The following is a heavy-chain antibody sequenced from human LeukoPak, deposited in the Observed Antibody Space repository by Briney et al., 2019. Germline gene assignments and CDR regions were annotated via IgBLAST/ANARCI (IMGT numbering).Heavy chain of an antibody. CDR2: ISYDGSNK. CDR1: GFTFSSYG. Sequence: PGRSLRLSCAASGFTFSSYGMHWVRQAPGKGLEWVAVISYDGSNKYYADSVKGRFTISRDNAKNSLYLQMNSLRAEDTAVYYCARDPSGRGGYSYHYDAFDIWGQGTMVTVSS. D-gene: IGHD5-18*01. CDR3: ARDPSGRGGYSYHYDAFDI. J-gene: IGHJ3*02. V-gene: IGHV3-30*03.